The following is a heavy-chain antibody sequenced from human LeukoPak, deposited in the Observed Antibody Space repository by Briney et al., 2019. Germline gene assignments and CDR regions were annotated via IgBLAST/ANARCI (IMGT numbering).Heavy chain of an antibody. V-gene: IGHV1-24*01. Sequence: ASVKVSCKASGYTFTSYYMHWVRQAPGKGLEWMGGFDPEDGETIYAQKFQGRVTMTEDTSTDTAYMELSSLRSEDTAVYYCARDVRPGLYYFDYWGQGTLVTVSS. CDR3: ARDVRPGLYYFDY. CDR2: FDPEDGET. J-gene: IGHJ4*02. D-gene: IGHD1-14*01. CDR1: GYTFTSYY.